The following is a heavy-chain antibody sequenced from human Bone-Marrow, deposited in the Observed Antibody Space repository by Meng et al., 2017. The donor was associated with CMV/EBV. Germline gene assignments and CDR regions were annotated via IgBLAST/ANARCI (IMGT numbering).Heavy chain of an antibody. CDR3: ARDVRDRFDP. CDR1: GGSFSGYY. V-gene: IGHV4-34*01. Sequence: SETLSLTCAVYGGSFSGYYWSWIRQPPGKGLEWIGEINHSGSTNYNPSLKSRVTISVDTSKNQFSLKLSSVTAADTAVYYCARDVRDRFDPWGQGTLVTFSS. J-gene: IGHJ5*02. CDR2: INHSGST.